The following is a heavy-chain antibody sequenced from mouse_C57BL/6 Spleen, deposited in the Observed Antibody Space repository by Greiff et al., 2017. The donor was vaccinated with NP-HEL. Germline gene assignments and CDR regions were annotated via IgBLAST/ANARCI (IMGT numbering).Heavy chain of an antibody. CDR2: INPNNGGT. CDR1: GYTFTDYY. Sequence: EVQLQQSGPELVKPGASVKISCKASGYTFTDYYMNWVKQSHGKSLEWIGDINPNNGGTSYNQKFKGKATLTVDKSSSTAYMELRSLTSEDSAVYYCARWGLLHLRFDYWGQGTTLTVSS. D-gene: IGHD2-3*01. J-gene: IGHJ2*01. V-gene: IGHV1-26*01. CDR3: ARWGLLHLRFDY.